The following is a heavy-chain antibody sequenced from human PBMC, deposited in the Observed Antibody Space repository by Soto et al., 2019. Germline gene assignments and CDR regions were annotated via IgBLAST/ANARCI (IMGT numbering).Heavy chain of an antibody. CDR1: GYSFTSYW. CDR3: ARSGTVDRPGDIVVVPAAIHWFDP. V-gene: IGHV5-51*01. D-gene: IGHD2-2*02. CDR2: IYPGDSDT. J-gene: IGHJ5*02. Sequence: PGESLKISCKGSGYSFTSYWIGWVRQMPGKGLEWMGIIYPGDSDTRYSPSFQGQVTISADKSISTAYLQWSSLKASDTAMYYCARSGTVDRPGDIVVVPAAIHWFDPWGQGTLVTVSS.